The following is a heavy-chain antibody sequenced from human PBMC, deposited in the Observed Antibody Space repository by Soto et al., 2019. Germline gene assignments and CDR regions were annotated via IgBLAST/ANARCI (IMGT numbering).Heavy chain of an antibody. Sequence: QVQLVQSGAEVKKPGASVKVSCKASGYTFTSYGITWVRQAPGQGLEWMGWISAYNGNTNYAQKLQGRVTMTTDTSTSTAYMELRSLRSDDTAVYYCARDLLAGTRYYYGMDVWGQGTTVTVSS. J-gene: IGHJ6*02. D-gene: IGHD6-13*01. CDR2: ISAYNGNT. CDR3: ARDLLAGTRYYYGMDV. CDR1: GYTFTSYG. V-gene: IGHV1-18*01.